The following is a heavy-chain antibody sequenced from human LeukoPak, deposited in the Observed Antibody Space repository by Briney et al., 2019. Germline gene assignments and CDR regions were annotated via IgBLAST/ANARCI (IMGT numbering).Heavy chain of an antibody. J-gene: IGHJ5*02. V-gene: IGHV4-39*01. D-gene: IGHD2-2*01. CDR1: GGSLSSSIYY. CDR2: IYYSGYT. CDR3: ARHGEPAKTYNYFDP. Sequence: SETLSLTCTVSGGSLSSSIYYWGWIRQPPGKGLEWIGSIYYSGYTDYNAPLKSRVTISVDTSKNQFSLKVTSVTAADTSVYYCARHGEPAKTYNYFDPWGQGTLVTVSS.